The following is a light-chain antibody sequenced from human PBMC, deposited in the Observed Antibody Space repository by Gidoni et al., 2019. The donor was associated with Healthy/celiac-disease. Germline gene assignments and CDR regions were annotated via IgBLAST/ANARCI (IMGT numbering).Light chain of an antibody. J-gene: IGKJ4*01. Sequence: EIVMTKAPATLSVSPGERATLSFRASQSVSSNFAWYQQQPGQAPRLLLYGASTRTTGIPARFSGSGSWTESTTTISSLQSEDFAVYYCQQYNSWPPLTFGGXTKVEIK. CDR2: GAS. CDR3: QQYNSWPPLT. V-gene: IGKV3-15*01. CDR1: QSVSSN.